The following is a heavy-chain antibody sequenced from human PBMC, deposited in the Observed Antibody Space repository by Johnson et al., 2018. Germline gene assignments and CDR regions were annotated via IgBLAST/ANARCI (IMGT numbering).Heavy chain of an antibody. CDR3: ARGRLTNGMDV. J-gene: IGHJ6*02. CDR2: IGTAGDT. D-gene: IGHD2-2*01. CDR1: GFTFSSYD. Sequence: VQLVQSGGGLVQPGGSLRLSCAASGFTFSSYDMHWVRQATGKGLEWVSAIGTAGDTYYPGSVKGRFTISRENAKNSLYLQMNRLRAGDTAVYYCARGRLTNGMDVWGQGTTVTVSS. V-gene: IGHV3-13*01.